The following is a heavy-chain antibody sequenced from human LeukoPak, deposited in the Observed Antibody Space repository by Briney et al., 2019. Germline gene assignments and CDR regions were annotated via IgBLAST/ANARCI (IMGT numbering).Heavy chain of an antibody. V-gene: IGHV4-30-4*01. J-gene: IGHJ3*02. D-gene: IGHD3-10*01. Sequence: SQTLSLTCTVSGGSISSGDYYWSWIRQPPGKGLEWTGYIYYSGSTYYNPSLKSRVTISVDTSKNQFSLKLSSVTAADTAVYYCARGGSGSGAFDIWGQGTMVTVSS. CDR3: ARGGSGSGAFDI. CDR2: IYYSGST. CDR1: GGSISSGDYY.